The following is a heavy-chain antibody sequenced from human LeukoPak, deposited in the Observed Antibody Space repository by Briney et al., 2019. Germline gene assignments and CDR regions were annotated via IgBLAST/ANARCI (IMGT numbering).Heavy chain of an antibody. V-gene: IGHV3-7*01. CDR1: GFSLSGYW. Sequence: GGSLRLSCAAYGFSLSGYWMSWVRQAPGKGLEWVAGLHADGNEKYFVHSVKVRFTVSRAKAKNSLYLQMNSLRVEDTAVYYCARGGYSFDYLGQGTLVTVSS. D-gene: IGHD5-12*01. J-gene: IGHJ4*02. CDR3: ARGGYSFDY. CDR2: LHADGNEK.